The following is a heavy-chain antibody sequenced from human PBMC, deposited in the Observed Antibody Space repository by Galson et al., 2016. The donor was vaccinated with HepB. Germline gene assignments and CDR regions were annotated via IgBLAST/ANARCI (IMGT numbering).Heavy chain of an antibody. D-gene: IGHD7-27*01. Sequence: SETLSLTCAVSGGSFTNNNWWSWVRQPPGKGLEWIGEMYHSGYTNYNPSLKSRVTMSVDRSKSQFSLRLFAVTAADTAVYHCVRVWGKYFDYWGQGALVTVSS. J-gene: IGHJ4*02. CDR1: GGSFTNNNW. CDR2: MYHSGYT. CDR3: VRVWGKYFDY. V-gene: IGHV4-4*02.